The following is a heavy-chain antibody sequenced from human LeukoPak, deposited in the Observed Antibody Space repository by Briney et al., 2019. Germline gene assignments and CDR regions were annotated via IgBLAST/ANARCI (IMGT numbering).Heavy chain of an antibody. CDR3: ARDSSSGYFDY. CDR2: ISSSGSTI. J-gene: IGHJ4*02. CDR1: GFTFSDYY. Sequence: AGGSLRLSCAASGFTFSDYYMSWLRQAPGKGLEWVSYISSSGSTIYYADSVKGRFTLSRDNAKNSLYLQMNSLRAEDTAVYYCARDSSSGYFDYWGQGTLVTVSS. V-gene: IGHV3-11*04. D-gene: IGHD3-22*01.